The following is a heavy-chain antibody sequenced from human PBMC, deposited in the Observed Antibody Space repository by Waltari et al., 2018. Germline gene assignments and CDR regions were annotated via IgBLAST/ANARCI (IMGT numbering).Heavy chain of an antibody. Sequence: RQAPGKGLEWVAVIWYDGSNKYYADSVKGRFTISRDNSNHTLYLHMNSLSAEDTAVYYCARSYEGDAFDIWGQGTMVTVSS. CDR3: ARSYEGDAFDI. J-gene: IGHJ3*02. V-gene: IGHV3-33*01. CDR2: IWYDGSNK. D-gene: IGHD5-12*01.